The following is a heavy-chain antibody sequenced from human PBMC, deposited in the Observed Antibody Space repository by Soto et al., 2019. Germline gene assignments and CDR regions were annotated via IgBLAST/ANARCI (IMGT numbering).Heavy chain of an antibody. V-gene: IGHV3-30*18. Sequence: QVQLVEFGGGVVHPGRSLRLSCTASGFTFNNHGIHWVRQDPGKGLEWVAVISDDGINKYYADSVKGRFTISRDNSKNTLYLQMNSLRTEDTALYYCAKGCGRGYDLCGSWGQGTLVTVSS. J-gene: IGHJ5*02. CDR1: GFTFNNHG. CDR3: AKGCGRGYDLCGS. CDR2: ISDDGINK. D-gene: IGHD5-12*01.